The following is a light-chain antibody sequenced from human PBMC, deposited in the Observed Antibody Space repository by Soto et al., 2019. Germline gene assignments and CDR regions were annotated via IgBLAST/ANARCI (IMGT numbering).Light chain of an antibody. V-gene: IGKV1-39*01. CDR1: QSIINF. CDR3: QQYHNWPIT. CDR2: AAS. J-gene: IGKJ5*01. Sequence: DIPVTQSPSSLSASVGDRVTITCRSSQSIINFLNWYQHKPGKAPNLLIFAASTLQSGVPSRFSGSGSGTEFTLTISSLQSEDFAVYYCQQYHNWPITFGQGTRLEIK.